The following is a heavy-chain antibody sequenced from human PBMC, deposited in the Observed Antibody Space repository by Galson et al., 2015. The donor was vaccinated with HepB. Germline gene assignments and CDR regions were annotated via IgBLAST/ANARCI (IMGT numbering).Heavy chain of an antibody. CDR1: GGSISSGGYY. D-gene: IGHD2-15*01. CDR2: IYYSGST. V-gene: IGHV4-31*03. CDR3: ARRAQDIVVVVAATGARSAFDI. Sequence: TLSLTCTVSGGSISSGGYYWSWIRQHPGKGLEWIGYIYYSGSTYYNPSLKSRVTISVDTSKNQFSLKLSSVTAADTAVYYCARRAQDIVVVVAATGARSAFDIWGQGTMVTVSS. J-gene: IGHJ3*02.